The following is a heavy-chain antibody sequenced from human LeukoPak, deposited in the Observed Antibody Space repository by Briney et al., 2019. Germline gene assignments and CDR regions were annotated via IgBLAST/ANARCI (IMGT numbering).Heavy chain of an antibody. CDR3: ARGEVEMATIPFDY. D-gene: IGHD5-24*01. CDR2: IYYSGST. Sequence: SETPSLTCTVSGGSISSYYWSWIRQPPGKGLEWIGYIYYSGSTNYNPSLKSRVTISVDTSKNQFSLKLSSVTAADTAVYYCARGEVEMATIPFDYWGQGTLVTVSS. V-gene: IGHV4-59*01. CDR1: GGSISSYY. J-gene: IGHJ4*02.